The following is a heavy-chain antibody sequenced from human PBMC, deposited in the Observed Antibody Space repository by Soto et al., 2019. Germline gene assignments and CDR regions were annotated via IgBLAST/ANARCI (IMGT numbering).Heavy chain of an antibody. D-gene: IGHD3-10*01. CDR1: GFTFSSYG. Sequence: GGSLRLSCAASGFTFSSYGMHWVRQAPGKGLEWVAVISYDGSNKYYADSVKGRFTISRDNSKNTLYLQMNSLRAEDTAVYYCAKDPRGRMVDAFDIWGQGTMVTVSS. CDR3: AKDPRGRMVDAFDI. J-gene: IGHJ3*02. V-gene: IGHV3-30*18. CDR2: ISYDGSNK.